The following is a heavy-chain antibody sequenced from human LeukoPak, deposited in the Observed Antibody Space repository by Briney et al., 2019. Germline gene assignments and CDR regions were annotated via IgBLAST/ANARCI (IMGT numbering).Heavy chain of an antibody. J-gene: IGHJ4*02. CDR1: GFTVSSSY. V-gene: IGHV3-23*01. CDR3: AKGRWDQLLCEIDY. D-gene: IGHD2-2*01. Sequence: GGSLRLSCAASGFTVSSSYMTWVRQAPGRGLEWVSAISGSGVNTYYSDSVKGRFAISRDNSKNTLYLQMNGLRAEDTAVYYCAKGRWDQLLCEIDYWGQGTLVTVSS. CDR2: ISGSGVNT.